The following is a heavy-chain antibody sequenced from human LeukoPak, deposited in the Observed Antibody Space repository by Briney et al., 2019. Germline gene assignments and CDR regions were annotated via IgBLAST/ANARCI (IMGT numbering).Heavy chain of an antibody. CDR2: TYYRSKWYF. CDR1: GDSVSSTSSA. Sequence: SQTLSLTCAIPGDSVSSTSSAWNWIRQSPSGGLEWLGRTYYRSKWYFEYAVSVKGRITINPDTSKNQFSLRLNSVTPADTAVYYCASTHCASPSCYSYYYSGLDVWGQGTTVIVSS. D-gene: IGHD2-2*01. V-gene: IGHV6-1*01. CDR3: ASTHCASPSCYSYYYSGLDV. J-gene: IGHJ6*02.